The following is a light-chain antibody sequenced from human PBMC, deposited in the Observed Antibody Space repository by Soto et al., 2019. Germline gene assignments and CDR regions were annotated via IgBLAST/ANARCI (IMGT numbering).Light chain of an antibody. Sequence: QSVRTQPASVSGSPGQSIAMSCTGTSSDVGTHNFVSWYQQHPGKAPKLIIYDVSNRPSGVSDRFFGSKSGNTASLTISGLQAEDVADYHRTSFTPTPSSAFGTGPNVT. CDR3: TSFTPTPSSA. CDR1: SSDVGTHNF. J-gene: IGLJ1*01. V-gene: IGLV2-14*03. CDR2: DVS.